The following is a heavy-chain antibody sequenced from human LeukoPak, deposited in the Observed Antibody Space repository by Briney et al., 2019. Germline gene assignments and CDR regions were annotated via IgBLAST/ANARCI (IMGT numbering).Heavy chain of an antibody. D-gene: IGHD6-19*01. CDR3: ARELYSSGWYGRIDY. J-gene: IGHJ4*02. V-gene: IGHV4-4*07. CDR1: GGSISNYY. CDR2: IYTSGST. Sequence: PSETLSLTCTVSGGSISNYYWSWIRQPAGKGLEWIGRIYTSGSTNYNPPLKSRVTMSVDTSKNQFSLKLSSVTAADTAVYYCARELYSSGWYGRIDYWGQGTLVTVSS.